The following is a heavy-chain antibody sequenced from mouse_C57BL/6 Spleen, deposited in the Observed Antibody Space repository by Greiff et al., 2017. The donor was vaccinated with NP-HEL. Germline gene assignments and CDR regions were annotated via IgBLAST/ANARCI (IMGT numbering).Heavy chain of an antibody. CDR2: INPYNGGT. Sequence: VQLKQSGPVLVKPGASVKMSCKASGYTFTDYYMNWVKQSHGKSLEWIGVINPYNGGTSYNQKFKGKATLTVDKSSSTAYMELNSLTSEDSAGYDCARKDGKGGYYFDYWGQGTTLTVSS. V-gene: IGHV1-19*01. CDR1: GYTFTDYY. J-gene: IGHJ2*01. CDR3: ARKDGKGGYYFDY.